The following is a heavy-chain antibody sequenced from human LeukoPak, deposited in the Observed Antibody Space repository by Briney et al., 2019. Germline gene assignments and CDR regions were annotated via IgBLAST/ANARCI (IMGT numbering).Heavy chain of an antibody. CDR2: IYTSGST. Sequence: SETLSLTCTVSGGSISSNYWSWIWQPPGKGLEWIGYIYTSGSTNYNPSLKSRVTISVDTSKNQFSLKLSSVTAADTAVYYCARHGFRSGSYYFDYWGQGTLVTVSS. J-gene: IGHJ4*02. D-gene: IGHD1-26*01. CDR3: ARHGFRSGSYYFDY. CDR1: GGSISSNY. V-gene: IGHV4-4*09.